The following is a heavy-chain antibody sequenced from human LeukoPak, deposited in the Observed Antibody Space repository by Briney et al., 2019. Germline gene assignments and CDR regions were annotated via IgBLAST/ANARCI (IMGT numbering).Heavy chain of an antibody. V-gene: IGHV1-18*04. CDR2: ISPYNGNT. Sequence: ASVKVSCKASGYTFTSYGISWVRQAPGQGLEWMGSISPYNGNTKYAENLQGRVIMTTDTSTRTAYMELRSLRSDDTAVFYCARGQYYSVWGSYRPYFDYWGQGTLVTVSS. CDR1: GYTFTSYG. D-gene: IGHD3-16*02. J-gene: IGHJ4*02. CDR3: ARGQYYSVWGSYRPYFDY.